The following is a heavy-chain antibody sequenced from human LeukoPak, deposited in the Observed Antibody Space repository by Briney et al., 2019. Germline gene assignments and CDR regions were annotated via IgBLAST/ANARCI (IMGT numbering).Heavy chain of an antibody. CDR3: AREPLIVTYWYFDI. CDR2: ISSSGETI. J-gene: IGHJ2*01. V-gene: IGHV3-48*03. Sequence: GGSLRLSCAASGFTFSRYEMNWVRQAPGEGLEWGSYISSSGETIYYADSAKGRLTISRDNAKNSLYIEMNSLRAEDTAVYYCAREPLIVTYWYFDIWGRGTLVTVSS. D-gene: IGHD2-21*01. CDR1: GFTFSRYE.